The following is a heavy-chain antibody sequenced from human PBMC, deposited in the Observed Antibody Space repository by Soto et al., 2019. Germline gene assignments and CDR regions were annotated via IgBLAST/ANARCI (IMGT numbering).Heavy chain of an antibody. J-gene: IGHJ4*02. Sequence: SAESMRPYCWSGFRHPPGKELEWIAYIHYSGSTKYNPSPKSRITISIDTSRNQTSLNLSSVTAADTALYYCARRSLTSYEYRGQ. V-gene: IGHV4-59*12. CDR2: IHYSGST. CDR3: ARRSLTSYEY. CDR1: AESMRPYC. D-gene: IGHD7-27*01.